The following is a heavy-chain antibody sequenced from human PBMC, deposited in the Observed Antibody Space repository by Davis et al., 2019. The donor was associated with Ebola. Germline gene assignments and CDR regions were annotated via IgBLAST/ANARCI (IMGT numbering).Heavy chain of an antibody. Sequence: SVKVSCKASGGTFSSYAISWVRQAPGQGLEWMGGIIPIFGTANYAQKFQGRVTITADESTSTAYMELSSLRSEDTAVYYCARAGRGAAMVSYYYYYYMDVWGKGTTVTVSS. CDR2: IIPIFGTA. D-gene: IGHD5-18*01. CDR3: ARAGRGAAMVSYYYYYYMDV. J-gene: IGHJ6*03. CDR1: GGTFSSYA. V-gene: IGHV1-69*13.